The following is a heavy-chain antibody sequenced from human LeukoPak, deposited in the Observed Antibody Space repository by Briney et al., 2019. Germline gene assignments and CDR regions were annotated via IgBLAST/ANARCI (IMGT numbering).Heavy chain of an antibody. CDR1: GYTFTSYY. Sequence: ATVKVSCKASGYTFTSYYMHWVRQAPGQGLEWMGIINPSGGSTSYAQKFQGRVTMTRDTSTSTVYMELSSLRSEDTAVYYCARDYCSSTSCYKRTFNYWGQGTLVTVSS. J-gene: IGHJ4*02. CDR2: INPSGGST. D-gene: IGHD2-2*02. V-gene: IGHV1-46*01. CDR3: ARDYCSSTSCYKRTFNY.